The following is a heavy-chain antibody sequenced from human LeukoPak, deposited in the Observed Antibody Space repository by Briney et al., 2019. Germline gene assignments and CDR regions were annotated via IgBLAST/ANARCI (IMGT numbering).Heavy chain of an antibody. Sequence: AISGSGGSTHYADSVKGRFTISRDNSKNTLYLQMNSLRAEDTAVYFCARGGVDHYGSGTYYLMYYFDHWGQGALVTVSS. V-gene: IGHV3-23*01. D-gene: IGHD3-10*01. CDR3: ARGGVDHYGSGTYYLMYYFDH. J-gene: IGHJ4*02. CDR2: ISGSGGST.